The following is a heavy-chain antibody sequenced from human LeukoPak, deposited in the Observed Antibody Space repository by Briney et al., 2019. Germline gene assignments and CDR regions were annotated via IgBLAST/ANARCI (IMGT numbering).Heavy chain of an antibody. V-gene: IGHV3-30*02. J-gene: IGHJ4*02. CDR3: AISSWYDFDY. CDR2: IRYDGSNK. Sequence: GGSLRLSCAASGFTFSGSAMHWVRQAPGKGLEWVAFIRYDGSNKYYADSVKGRFTISRDNSKNTLYLQMNSLRAEDTAVYYCAISSWYDFDYWGQGTLVTVSS. D-gene: IGHD6-13*01. CDR1: GFTFSGSA.